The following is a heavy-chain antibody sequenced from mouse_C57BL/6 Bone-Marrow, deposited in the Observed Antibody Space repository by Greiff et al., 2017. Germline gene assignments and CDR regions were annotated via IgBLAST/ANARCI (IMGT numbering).Heavy chain of an antibody. CDR3: ARGVLPWYFYV. V-gene: IGHV1-53*01. J-gene: IGHJ1*03. D-gene: IGHD1-1*01. Sequence: QVQLQQPGPELVKPGASVKLSCKASGYTFTSYWMHWVKQRPGQGLEWIGNIYPGSGSTNYNEKFKSKATLTVDTSSSTAYMQLSSLTSEDSAVYYCARGVLPWYFYVWGTGTTVTVAS. CDR1: GYTFTSYW. CDR2: IYPGSGST.